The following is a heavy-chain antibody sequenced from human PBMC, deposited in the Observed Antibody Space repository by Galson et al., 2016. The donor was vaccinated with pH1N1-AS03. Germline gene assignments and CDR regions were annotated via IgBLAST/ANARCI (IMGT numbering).Heavy chain of an antibody. CDR2: IDSSGSHI. Sequence: SLRLSCAASGFIFSNIGMNWVRQVPGKGPEWVSSIDSSGSHIYYAHSLKGRFTVSRDNAKNSLFLQMNSLIADEDTAVYYCVTDGTFGSTVDHWGQGTLVTVSS. CDR3: VTDGTFGSTVDH. J-gene: IGHJ4*02. V-gene: IGHV3-21*06. D-gene: IGHD2-2*01. CDR1: GFIFSNIG.